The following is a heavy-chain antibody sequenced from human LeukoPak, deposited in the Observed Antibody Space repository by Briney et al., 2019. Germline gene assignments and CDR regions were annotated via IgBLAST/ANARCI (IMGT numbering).Heavy chain of an antibody. Sequence: GGSLRLSCGASGFSFSDYGMHWVRQAPGKGLEWVAVISYDGSNKYYADSVKGRFTISRDNSKNTLYLQMNSLRAEDTAVYYCAKVATMVRGVIWAMDFDYWGQGTLVTVSS. CDR2: ISYDGSNK. CDR3: AKVATMVRGVIWAMDFDY. V-gene: IGHV3-30*18. J-gene: IGHJ4*02. CDR1: GFSFSDYG. D-gene: IGHD3-10*01.